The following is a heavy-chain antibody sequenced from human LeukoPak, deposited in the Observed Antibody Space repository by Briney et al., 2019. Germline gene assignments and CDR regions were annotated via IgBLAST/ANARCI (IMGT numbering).Heavy chain of an antibody. CDR2: IIPMYGVA. CDR3: ARVGGVTSRAYSGYDYAGPADY. D-gene: IGHD5-12*01. CDR1: GGTFSSDV. Sequence: ASVKVSCKASGGTFSSDVITWVRQAPGPGLEWMGGIIPMYGVANYAQNFQGRVTFTADESSSTAYTELRSLRSDDTAVYYCARVGGVTSRAYSGYDYAGPADYWGQGTLVTVSS. J-gene: IGHJ4*02. V-gene: IGHV1-69*13.